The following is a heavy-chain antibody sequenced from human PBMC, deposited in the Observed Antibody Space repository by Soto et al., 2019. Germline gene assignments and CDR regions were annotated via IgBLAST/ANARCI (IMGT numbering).Heavy chain of an antibody. CDR1: GFTFSSYG. J-gene: IGHJ4*02. D-gene: IGHD6-19*01. V-gene: IGHV3-33*01. Sequence: QVQLVESGGGVVQPGRSLRLSCAASGFTFSSYGMHWVRQAPGKGLEWVAVIWYDGSNKYYADSVKGRFTISRDNSKNTLYLQMNCLRAEDTAVYYCARDGLSSGLVSFDYWGQGTLVTVSS. CDR3: ARDGLSSGLVSFDY. CDR2: IWYDGSNK.